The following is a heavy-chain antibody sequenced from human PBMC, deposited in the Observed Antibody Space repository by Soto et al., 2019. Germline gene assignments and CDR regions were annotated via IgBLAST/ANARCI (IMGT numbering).Heavy chain of an antibody. D-gene: IGHD1-20*01. V-gene: IGHV5-51*01. J-gene: IGHJ5*02. CDR2: IYPDDSQT. Sequence: GESLKISCKSYGYTFTHFWIVWVRQMPGKGLEWMGLIYPDDSQTIYSPSFQGRVTISADKSIDTASLQWGSLEASDTAIYYCARYNAPSLAGNWFDPWGQGTLVTVSS. CDR1: GYTFTHFW. CDR3: ARYNAPSLAGNWFDP.